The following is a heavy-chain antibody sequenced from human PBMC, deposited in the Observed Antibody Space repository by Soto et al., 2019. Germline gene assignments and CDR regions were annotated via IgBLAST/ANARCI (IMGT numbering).Heavy chain of an antibody. CDR2: ILYDGSNK. CDR3: AGDLYYYYSSGYSPLNLPYSYGMDV. CDR1: GFTFSSYA. D-gene: IGHD3-22*01. V-gene: IGHV3-30-3*01. Sequence: QVQLVESGGGVVQPGRSLRLSCAASGFTFSSYAMHWVRQAPGKGLEWVAVILYDGSNKYYADSVKGRFTISRDNSKNTLYQQVNSVRAEGTAVYYCAGDLYYYYSSGYSPLNLPYSYGMDVWGQGTTVTVSS. J-gene: IGHJ6*02.